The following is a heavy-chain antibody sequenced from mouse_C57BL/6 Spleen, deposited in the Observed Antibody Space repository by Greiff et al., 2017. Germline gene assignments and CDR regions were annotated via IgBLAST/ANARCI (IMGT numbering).Heavy chain of an antibody. J-gene: IGHJ2*01. D-gene: IGHD1-1*01. Sequence: QVQLQQPGAELVKPGASVKMSCKASGYTFTSYWITWVQQRPEQGLEWIGDISPGSGSTNYNEKFKSKATLTVDTSSSTAYMQLSSLTSEDSAVYYCARTGITTVVDPYYFDYWGQGTTLTVSS. V-gene: IGHV1-55*01. CDR2: ISPGSGST. CDR3: ARTGITTVVDPYYFDY. CDR1: GYTFTSYW.